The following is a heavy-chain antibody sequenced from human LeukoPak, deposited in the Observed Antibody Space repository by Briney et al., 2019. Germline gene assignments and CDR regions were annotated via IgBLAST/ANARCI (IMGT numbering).Heavy chain of an antibody. CDR3: ARANFLYCSSTTCPFDY. CDR2: INPNDGDT. D-gene: IGHD2-2*01. V-gene: IGHV1-2*02. CDR1: GYTFTDYY. Sequence: ASVKVSCKASGYTFTDYYMHWVRQAPGQGFEWMGWINPNDGDTNYAQKFQGRVTMTRDTSISTAHMEVSRLRSDDTAVYYCARANFLYCSSTTCPFDYWGQGTLVTVSS. J-gene: IGHJ4*02.